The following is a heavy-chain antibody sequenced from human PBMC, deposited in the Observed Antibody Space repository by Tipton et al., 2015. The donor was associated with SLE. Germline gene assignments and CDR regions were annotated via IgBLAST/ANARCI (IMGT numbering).Heavy chain of an antibody. J-gene: IGHJ6*03. CDR2: IDHSGST. CDR1: GGSFSGYC. V-gene: IGHV4-34*01. CDR3: ARGLNYYDSSGYYPFYYMDV. Sequence: TLSLTCAVYGGSFSGYCWSWIRQPPGKGLEWIGEIDHSGSTNYNPSLKSRVTISVDTSKNQFSLKLSSVTAADTAVYYCARGLNYYDSSGYYPFYYMDVWGKGTTVTVSS. D-gene: IGHD3-22*01.